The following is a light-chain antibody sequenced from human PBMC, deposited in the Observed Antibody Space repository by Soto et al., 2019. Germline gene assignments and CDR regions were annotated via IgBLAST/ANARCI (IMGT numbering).Light chain of an antibody. CDR2: DAS. V-gene: IGKV3D-20*01. J-gene: IGKJ2*01. CDR1: QSVSSSY. Sequence: EIVLTQSPATLSLSPGERATLSCGASQSVSSSYLAWYQQKPGLAPRLLIYDASSRATGIPDRFSGSGSGKTFPSTISSLKPEDFAVNYCQQYGNPPYTFGQGTKREI. CDR3: QQYGNPPYT.